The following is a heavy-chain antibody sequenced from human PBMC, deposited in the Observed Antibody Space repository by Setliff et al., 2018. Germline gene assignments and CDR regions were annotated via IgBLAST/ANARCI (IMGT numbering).Heavy chain of an antibody. Sequence: SETLSLTCAVYGESFSGHYWSWIRQPPGKGLEWIGEINHSGSTNYNPSLKSRVTISGDTSKNQFSLKLSSVAAADTAVYYCARHVGIRGRGYNYYYYYMDVWGKGTTVTVSS. CDR3: ARHVGIRGRGYNYYYYYMDV. D-gene: IGHD3-10*01. V-gene: IGHV4-34*01. CDR2: INHSGST. J-gene: IGHJ6*03. CDR1: GESFSGHY.